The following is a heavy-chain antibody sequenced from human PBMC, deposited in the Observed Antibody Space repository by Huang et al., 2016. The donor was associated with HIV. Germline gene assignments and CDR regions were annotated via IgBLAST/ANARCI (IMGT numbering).Heavy chain of an antibody. D-gene: IGHD5-18*01. CDR3: AKDASSGYSSGHSGFKVYFFDF. Sequence: EVQLVESGGGLVQPGRSLRLSCAASGFTFDDYAFHWVRQDPGKGLELVSGISWNRKSIDYADSVKGRFTISRDNAKNSLYLEMKSLRVEDTALYYCAKDASSGYSSGHSGFKVYFFDFWGQGTLVTVSS. J-gene: IGHJ4*02. CDR2: ISWNRKSI. CDR1: GFTFDDYA. V-gene: IGHV3-9*01.